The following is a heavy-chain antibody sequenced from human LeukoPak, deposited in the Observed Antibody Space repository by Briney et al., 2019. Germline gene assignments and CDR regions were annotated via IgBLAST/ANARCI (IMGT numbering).Heavy chain of an antibody. CDR2: IKEDATES. V-gene: IGHV3-7*01. J-gene: IGHJ4*02. CDR3: VRDRGWYHFDL. D-gene: IGHD3-10*01. CDR1: GFTFRSYW. Sequence: PGGSLRLSCAASGFTFRSYWMTWIREAPGKGLEGVAHIKEDATESRSADSVKGRFTISRDNTKNSLFLQLNSLRAEDTAVYYCVRDRGWYHFDLWGQGTLVTVSS.